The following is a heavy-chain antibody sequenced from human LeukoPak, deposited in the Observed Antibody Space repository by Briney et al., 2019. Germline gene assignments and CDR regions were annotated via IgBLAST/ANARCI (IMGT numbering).Heavy chain of an antibody. CDR1: GFTFSSYA. Sequence: GGSLRLSCAASGFTFSSYAMSWVRQAPGKGLEWVSAISGSGGSTYYADSVKGRFTISRDNSKNTLYLQMNSLRAEDTAVYYCAKDSTLYPSYNWFDPWGQGTLVTVSS. CDR3: AKDSTLYPSYNWFDP. D-gene: IGHD2-8*01. CDR2: ISGSGGST. J-gene: IGHJ5*02. V-gene: IGHV3-23*01.